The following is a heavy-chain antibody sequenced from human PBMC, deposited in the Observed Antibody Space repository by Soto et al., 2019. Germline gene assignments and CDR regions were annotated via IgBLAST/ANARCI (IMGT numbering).Heavy chain of an antibody. CDR3: AGDGGNFDWFNY. J-gene: IGHJ4*02. CDR1: GFTVSSNY. CDR2: IYSGGTT. D-gene: IGHD3-9*01. Sequence: GGSLRLSCAASGFTVSSNYMSWVRQAPGKGLEWVSVIYSGGTTYYADSVRGRFTISRDNSKNMLYLQMNSLRADDTAVYYCAGDGGNFDWFNYWGQGTLVTVSS. V-gene: IGHV3-53*01.